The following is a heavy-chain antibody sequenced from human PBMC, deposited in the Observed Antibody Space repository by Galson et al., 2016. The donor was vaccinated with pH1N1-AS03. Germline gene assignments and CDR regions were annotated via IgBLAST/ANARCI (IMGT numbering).Heavy chain of an antibody. CDR1: GFTITKYW. D-gene: IGHD6-19*01. Sequence: RLSCAASGFTITKYWMSWVRQAPGKGLEWVANIKYDGSGKKYVVSVKGRFTISRDNARNSLYLQMNSLRVDDTAVYYCARDLGWYRGDLWGQGTLVTVSS. CDR3: ARDLGWYRGDL. CDR2: IKYDGSGK. V-gene: IGHV3-7*01. J-gene: IGHJ5*02.